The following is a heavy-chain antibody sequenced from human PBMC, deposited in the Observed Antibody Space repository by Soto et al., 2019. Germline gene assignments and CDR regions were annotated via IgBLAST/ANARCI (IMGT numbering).Heavy chain of an antibody. CDR3: ATTYCSGGYCFSSEY. D-gene: IGHD2-15*01. V-gene: IGHV3-21*01. Sequence: LRLSCAASGITFRSYSMSWVRQAPGKGLEWVASITSDSSDIYYEDSVKGRFTISRDNGENSLYLQMTSLGAEDTGVYYCATTYCSGGYCFSSEYWGQGVLVTVSS. CDR2: ITSDSSDI. CDR1: GITFRSYS. J-gene: IGHJ4*02.